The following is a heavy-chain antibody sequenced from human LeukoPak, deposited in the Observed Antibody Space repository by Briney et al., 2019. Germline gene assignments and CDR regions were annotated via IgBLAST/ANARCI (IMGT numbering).Heavy chain of an antibody. J-gene: IGHJ4*02. V-gene: IGHV4-31*03. Sequence: PSETLSLTCTVSGGSISSGGYYWSWIRQHPGKGLEWIGYIYYSGSTYYNPSLKSRVTISVDTSKNQFSLKLCSVTAADTAVYYCARGHRYDILTGYPFDYWGQGTLVTVSS. D-gene: IGHD3-9*01. CDR3: ARGHRYDILTGYPFDY. CDR2: IYYSGST. CDR1: GGSISSGGYY.